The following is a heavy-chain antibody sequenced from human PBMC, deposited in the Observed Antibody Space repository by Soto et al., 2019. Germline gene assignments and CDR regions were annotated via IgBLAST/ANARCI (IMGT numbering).Heavy chain of an antibody. CDR3: AHGSCTSADCYPNPYLDY. V-gene: IGHV2-5*02. CDR2: IYWDGDE. Sequence: QNTLKESGPTLVKPTQTLTLTCTFSGFSLSTSAEGVGWIRQPPGKALEWLALIYWDGDERYSPSLKSRLTITKDTSKNQVVLTMTNMDPADTATYSCAHGSCTSADCYPNPYLDYWGQGILVTVSS. CDR1: GFSLSTSAEG. D-gene: IGHD2-2*01. J-gene: IGHJ4*02.